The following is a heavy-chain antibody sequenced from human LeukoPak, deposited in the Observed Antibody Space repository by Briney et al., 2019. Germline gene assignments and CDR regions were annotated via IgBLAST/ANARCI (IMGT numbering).Heavy chain of an antibody. V-gene: IGHV3-23*01. D-gene: IGHD2-15*01. CDR3: AKDPRPFVCSDGSCYLDY. CDR2: ISGSGGST. CDR1: GFTFSSYA. Sequence: GGSLRLSCAASGFTFSSYAMSWVRQAPGKGLEWVSAISGSGGSTYYADSVKGRFTISRDNSKNTLYLQMNSLRAEDTAVYYCAKDPRPFVCSDGSCYLDYWGQGTLVTVSS. J-gene: IGHJ4*02.